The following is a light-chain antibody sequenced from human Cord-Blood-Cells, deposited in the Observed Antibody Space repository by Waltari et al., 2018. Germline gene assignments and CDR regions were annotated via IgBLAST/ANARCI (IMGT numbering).Light chain of an antibody. CDR2: WAS. V-gene: IGKV4-1*01. J-gene: IGKJ1*01. CDR1: QSVLYSSNNKNY. Sequence: DIVMTQSPHSLAVSLGERATSNCKSSQSVLYSSNNKNYLAWYLQKPGQHPKLLIYWASTRESGVPDRFSGSGSGTDFTLTISSLQAEDVAVYYCQQYYSTPWTFGQGTKVEIK. CDR3: QQYYSTPWT.